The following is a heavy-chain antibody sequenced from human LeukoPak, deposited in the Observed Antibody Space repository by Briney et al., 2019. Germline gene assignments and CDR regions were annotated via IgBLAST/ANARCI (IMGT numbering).Heavy chain of an antibody. V-gene: IGHV4-34*01. Sequence: SETLSLTCAVYGGSFSGYYWSWFRQPPGKGLERIGEINHSGSTNYNPSLKSRVTISVDTSKNQFSLKLSSVTAADTAVYYCARRRRIMRDDILTGYYKPSSGNPFDYWGQGTLVTVSS. CDR3: ARRRRIMRDDILTGYYKPSSGNPFDY. J-gene: IGHJ4*02. CDR2: INHSGST. D-gene: IGHD3-9*01. CDR1: GGSFSGYY.